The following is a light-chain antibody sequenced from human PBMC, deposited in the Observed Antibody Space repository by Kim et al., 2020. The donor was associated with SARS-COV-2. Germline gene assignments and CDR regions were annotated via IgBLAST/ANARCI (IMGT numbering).Light chain of an antibody. CDR2: DVS. J-gene: IGLJ2*01. V-gene: IGLV2-11*01. CDR3: CSYAGSYTFL. Sequence: GQSVTISCTGTSSDVGSYNYVSWYQQHPGKAPKLMIYDVSKRPSGVPDRFSGSKSGNTASLTISGLQAEDEADYYCCSYAGSYTFLFGGGTQLTVL. CDR1: SSDVGSYNY.